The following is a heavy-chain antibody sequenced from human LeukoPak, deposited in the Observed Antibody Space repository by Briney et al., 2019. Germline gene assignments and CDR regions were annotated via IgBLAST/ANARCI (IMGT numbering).Heavy chain of an antibody. Sequence: GGSLRLSCAASGFTFSSYGMHWVRQAPGKGLEWVAVIWYDGSNKYYADSVKGRFTISRDNSKNTLYLQMNSLRAEDTAVYYCARSFIMITFGGPMGIDYWGQGTLVTVSS. J-gene: IGHJ4*02. CDR2: IWYDGSNK. V-gene: IGHV3-33*01. CDR1: GFTFSSYG. CDR3: ARSFIMITFGGPMGIDY. D-gene: IGHD3-16*01.